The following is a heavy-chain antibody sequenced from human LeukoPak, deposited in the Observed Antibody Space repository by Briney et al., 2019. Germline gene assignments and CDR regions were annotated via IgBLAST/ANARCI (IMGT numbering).Heavy chain of an antibody. V-gene: IGHV3-48*03. J-gene: IGHJ5*01. Sequence: GGSLRLSCAASGFSFRDYEMNWVRHAPGKGLEWVSYISITSNTIHYADSVKGRFTISRDNTKNSLHLQMTRLRADDTAVYYCARGALDAYDSWGQGTPVTVSS. CDR3: ARGALDAYDS. CDR1: GFSFRDYE. D-gene: IGHD5-24*01. CDR2: ISITSNTI.